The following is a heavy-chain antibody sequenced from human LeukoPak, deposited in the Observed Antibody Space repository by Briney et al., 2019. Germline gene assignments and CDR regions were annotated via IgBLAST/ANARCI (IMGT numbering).Heavy chain of an antibody. J-gene: IGHJ4*02. Sequence: PSETLSLTCTVSGGSISSYYWSWIRQPPGKGLEWIGYIYYSGSTNYNPSLKSRVTISVDTSKNQFSLKLSSVTAADTAVYYCAIGSGSYYKIYFDYWGQGTLVTVSS. CDR3: AIGSGSYYKIYFDY. D-gene: IGHD3-10*01. CDR2: IYYSGST. CDR1: GGSISSYY. V-gene: IGHV4-59*12.